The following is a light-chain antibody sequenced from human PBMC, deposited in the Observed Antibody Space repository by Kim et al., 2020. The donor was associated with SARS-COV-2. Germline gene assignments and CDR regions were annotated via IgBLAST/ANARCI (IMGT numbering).Light chain of an antibody. V-gene: IGKV3-15*01. CDR3: QQYDNWPPYT. CDR2: GAS. CDR1: QSVSSN. J-gene: IGKJ2*01. Sequence: VSPGGRATLSCRASQSVSSNLAWYQHKPGQAPRLLIYGASTRATGIPARFSGSGSGTEFTLTISSLQSEDFAVYYCQQYDNWPPYTFGQGTKLEI.